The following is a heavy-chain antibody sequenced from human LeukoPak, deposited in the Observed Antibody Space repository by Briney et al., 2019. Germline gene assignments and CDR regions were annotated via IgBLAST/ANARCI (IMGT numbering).Heavy chain of an antibody. J-gene: IGHJ5*02. CDR3: ARHGTTGTNLNWFDP. CDR2: IYYSGST. V-gene: IGHV4-59*01. D-gene: IGHD1-1*01. CDR1: GGSISSYY. Sequence: SETLSLTCTVSGGSISSYYWSWIRQPPGKGLEWIGYIYYSGSTNYNPSLKSRVTISIDTSKSQFSLKVGSVTAADTAVYYCARHGTTGTNLNWFDPWGQGTLVTVSS.